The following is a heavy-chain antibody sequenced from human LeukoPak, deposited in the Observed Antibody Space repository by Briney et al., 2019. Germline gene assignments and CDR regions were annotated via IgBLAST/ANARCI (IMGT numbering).Heavy chain of an antibody. J-gene: IGHJ2*01. CDR3: ARRRYYDSSGYRHYWYFDL. CDR1: GGSISSSSYY. D-gene: IGHD3-22*01. Sequence: PSETLSLTCTVSGGSISSSSYYWGWIRQPPGKGLEWIGSIYYSGSTYYNPSLKSRVTISVDTSKNQFSLKLSSVTAADTAVYYCARRRYYDSSGYRHYWYFDLWGRGTLVTVSS. V-gene: IGHV4-39*07. CDR2: IYYSGST.